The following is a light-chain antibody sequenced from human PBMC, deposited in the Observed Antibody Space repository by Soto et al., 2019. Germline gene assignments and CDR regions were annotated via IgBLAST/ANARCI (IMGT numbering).Light chain of an antibody. J-gene: IGLJ1*01. V-gene: IGLV1-40*01. CDR2: ENN. CDR3: QSYDSSLSGYV. Sequence: QPVLTQPPSVSEAPGQRVTISCTGSSSNIGAGYEAHWYQEVPGTAPKLLIYENNNRPSGVPDRFSDSKSGTSASLAIAGLQAEDEAEYYCQSYDSSLSGYVFGTGTKVTVL. CDR1: SSNIGAGYE.